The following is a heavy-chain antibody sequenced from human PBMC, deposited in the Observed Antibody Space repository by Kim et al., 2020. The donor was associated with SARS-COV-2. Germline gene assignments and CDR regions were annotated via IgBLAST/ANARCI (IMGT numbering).Heavy chain of an antibody. D-gene: IGHD6-19*01. CDR2: IYSGGST. CDR1: GFTVSSNY. V-gene: IGHV3-53*01. Sequence: GGSLRLSCAASGFTVSSNYMSWVRQAPGKGLEWVSVIYSGGSTYYADSVKGRFTISRDNSKNTLYLQMNSLRAEDTAVYYCARDIHSGWYDYWGQGTLVTVSS. J-gene: IGHJ4*02. CDR3: ARDIHSGWYDY.